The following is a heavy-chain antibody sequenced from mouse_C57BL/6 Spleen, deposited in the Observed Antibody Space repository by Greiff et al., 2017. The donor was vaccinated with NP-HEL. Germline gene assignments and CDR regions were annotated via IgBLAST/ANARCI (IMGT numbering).Heavy chain of an antibody. CDR2: ITPSSGYT. Sequence: VQLQQSGAELARPGASVKMSCKASGYTFTSYTMHWVKQRPGQGLEWIGYITPSSGYTKYNQKFQDKATLTADKSSSTAYMQLRSLTSEESAVYYCASRGYDGYVDVWGTGTTVTVAS. CDR3: ASRGYDGYVDV. V-gene: IGHV1-4*01. J-gene: IGHJ1*03. CDR1: GYTFTSYT. D-gene: IGHD2-2*01.